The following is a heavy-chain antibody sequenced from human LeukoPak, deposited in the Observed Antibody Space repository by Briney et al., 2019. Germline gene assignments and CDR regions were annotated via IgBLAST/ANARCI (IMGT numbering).Heavy chain of an antibody. V-gene: IGHV3-30*18. J-gene: IGHJ6*04. Sequence: GRSLRLSCAASGFTFSSYGMHWVRQAPGKGLEWGAVISYDGSNKYYADSVKGRFTISRDNSKNTLYLQMNSLRAEDTAVYYCAKDSKLRSYYYYYGMDVWGKGTTVTVSS. CDR3: AKDSKLRSYYYYYGMDV. D-gene: IGHD4-17*01. CDR2: ISYDGSNK. CDR1: GFTFSSYG.